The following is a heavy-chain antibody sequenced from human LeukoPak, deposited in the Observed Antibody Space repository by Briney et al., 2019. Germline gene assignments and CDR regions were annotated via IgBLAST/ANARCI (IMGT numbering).Heavy chain of an antibody. CDR2: ISYDGSNK. V-gene: IGHV3-30*04. J-gene: IGHJ6*04. CDR3: AELGITMIGGV. Sequence: NPGGSLRLSCAASGFTFSSYAMHWVRQAPGKGLEWVAVISYDGSNKYYADSVKGRFTISRDNSKSTLYLQMNSLRAEDTAVYYCAELGITMIGGVWGKGTTVTISS. CDR1: GFTFSSYA. D-gene: IGHD3-10*02.